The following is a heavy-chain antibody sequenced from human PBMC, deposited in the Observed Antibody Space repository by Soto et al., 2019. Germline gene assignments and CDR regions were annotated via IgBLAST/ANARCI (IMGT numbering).Heavy chain of an antibody. V-gene: IGHV4-59*01. Sequence: QVQLQESGPGLVKPPETLSLTCTVSGGSISSYYWSWIRQPPGKGLEWIGYIYYSGSTNYNPSLKSRVTISVDTSKNQFSLKLSSVTAADTAVYYCARGFRGYRSYWYFDLWGRGTLVTVSS. CDR1: GGSISSYY. D-gene: IGHD3-16*02. CDR2: IYYSGST. J-gene: IGHJ2*01. CDR3: ARGFRGYRSYWYFDL.